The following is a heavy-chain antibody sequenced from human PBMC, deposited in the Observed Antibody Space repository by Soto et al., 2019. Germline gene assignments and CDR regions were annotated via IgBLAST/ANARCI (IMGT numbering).Heavy chain of an antibody. CDR2: SHQSGNT. Sequence: QVQLQESGPGLVKPSGTLSLTCAVSGVSIGSHDWWTWVRQPPGKGLEWIGESHQSGNTNYNSSPKSRVTISLDKSKNPFSLQLSSVTVADTAVYYCATRDTGRVYWGQGTLVTVSS. D-gene: IGHD5-18*01. V-gene: IGHV4-4*02. J-gene: IGHJ4*02. CDR1: GVSIGSHDW. CDR3: ATRDTGRVY.